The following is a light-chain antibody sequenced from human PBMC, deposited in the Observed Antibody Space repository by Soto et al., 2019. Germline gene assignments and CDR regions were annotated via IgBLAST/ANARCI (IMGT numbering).Light chain of an antibody. V-gene: IGKV3-20*01. CDR3: QHYGSSLWT. Sequence: EIVLTHSPGTLSLSPGEIATLSCRASQSVSSSYLAWYQQKPGQAPRLLIYGASSRATGIPDRFSGSGSGTDFTLTISRLEPEDFAVYYCQHYGSSLWTFGQGTKVDI. J-gene: IGKJ1*01. CDR1: QSVSSSY. CDR2: GAS.